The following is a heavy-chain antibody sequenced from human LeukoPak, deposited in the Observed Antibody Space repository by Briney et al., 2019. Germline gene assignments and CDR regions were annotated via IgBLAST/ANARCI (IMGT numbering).Heavy chain of an antibody. CDR3: AKRTSDSYWYSSDY. CDR1: GFTFSSFA. D-gene: IGHD1-26*01. CDR2: MSGDATST. Sequence: GGSLSLSCAASGFTFSSFAWNWVRQAPGKGLEWVSTMSGDATSTYYADSVKGRFTYSRDNSKYTLYLQMNSLRAEDTAVYYCAKRTSDSYWYSSDYWAQGTLVTVSS. J-gene: IGHJ4*02. V-gene: IGHV3-23*01.